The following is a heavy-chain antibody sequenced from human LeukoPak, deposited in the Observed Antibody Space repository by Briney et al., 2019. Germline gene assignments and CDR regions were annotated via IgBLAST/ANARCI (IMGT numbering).Heavy chain of an antibody. Sequence: GGSLRLSCAASGFTVSSSYMSWVRQAPGKGLEWVSIISSAGTTYYADSVKGRFTIFRDNSKNTVYLQVNSLRDKDTAVYYCARDLEAANTYYFDYWGQGTMVTVSS. CDR3: ARDLEAANTYYFDY. J-gene: IGHJ4*02. CDR2: ISSAGTT. V-gene: IGHV3-66*01. CDR1: GFTVSSSY. D-gene: IGHD6-13*01.